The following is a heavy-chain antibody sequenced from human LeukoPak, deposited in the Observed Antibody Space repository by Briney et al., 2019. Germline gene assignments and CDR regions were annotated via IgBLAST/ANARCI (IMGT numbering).Heavy chain of an antibody. J-gene: IGHJ5*02. Sequence: SQTLSLTCTVSGGSISSGDYYWSWIRQPPGKGLEWIGEINHSGSTNYNPSLKSRVTISVDTSKNQFSLKLSSVTAADTAVYYCARRGEDGVPAAPGHWFDPWGQGTLVTVSS. V-gene: IGHV4-30-4*01. CDR1: GGSISSGDYY. CDR2: INHSGST. CDR3: ARRGEDGVPAAPGHWFDP. D-gene: IGHD2-2*01.